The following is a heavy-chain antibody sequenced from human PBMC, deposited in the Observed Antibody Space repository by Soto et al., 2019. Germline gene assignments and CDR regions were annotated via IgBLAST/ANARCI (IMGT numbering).Heavy chain of an antibody. Sequence: PWGSLRLSCAASVFTFSSYARHWVRQAPGKGLEWVAVISYDGSNKYYADSVKGRFTISRDNSKNTLYLQMNSLRAEDTAVYYCARDGRAFDSWGQGIMVTVSS. J-gene: IGHJ3*02. V-gene: IGHV3-30-3*01. CDR1: VFTFSSYA. CDR2: ISYDGSNK. CDR3: ARDGRAFDS.